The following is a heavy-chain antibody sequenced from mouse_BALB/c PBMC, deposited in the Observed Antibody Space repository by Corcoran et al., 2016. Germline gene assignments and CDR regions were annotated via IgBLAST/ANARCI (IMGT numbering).Heavy chain of an antibody. D-gene: IGHD1-1*01. Sequence: EFQLQQSGPELVKSGASMKISCKASGYSFTGYTMNWVKRSHGKNLEWIGLINPYNGGTSYNQKFKGKATLTVDKSSSTAYMELLSLTSEDSAVYYCAIGRNTTYAKYYWGQGISVTVSA. V-gene: IGHV1-18*01. CDR3: AIGRNTTYAKYY. CDR1: GYSFTGYT. CDR2: INPYNGGT. J-gene: IGHJ4*01.